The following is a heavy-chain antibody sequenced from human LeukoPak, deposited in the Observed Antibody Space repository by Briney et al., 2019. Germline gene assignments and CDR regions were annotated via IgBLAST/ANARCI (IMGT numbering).Heavy chain of an antibody. D-gene: IGHD4-17*01. Sequence: GGSLRLSCAASGFTFSSYAMSWVRQAPGKGLEWVSAISGSGGSTYYADSVKGRFTISRDNSKNTLYLQMNSLRAEDTAVYYCANHWYGDYGYFDYWGQGTLVTVSS. J-gene: IGHJ4*02. CDR3: ANHWYGDYGYFDY. CDR2: ISGSGGST. CDR1: GFTFSSYA. V-gene: IGHV3-23*01.